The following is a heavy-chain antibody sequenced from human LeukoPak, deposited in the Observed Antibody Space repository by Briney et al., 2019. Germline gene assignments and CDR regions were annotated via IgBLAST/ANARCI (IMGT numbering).Heavy chain of an antibody. CDR1: GGSFSGYY. D-gene: IGHD3-22*01. CDR3: ARGFYYDSSGFA. J-gene: IGHJ5*02. Sequence: PSETLSLTCAVYGGSFSGYYWSWIRQPPGKGLEWIGEINHSGSTNYNPSLKSRVTISVDTSKNQFSLKLSSVTAADTAVYYCARGFYYDSSGFAWGQGTLVTVSS. CDR2: INHSGST. V-gene: IGHV4-34*01.